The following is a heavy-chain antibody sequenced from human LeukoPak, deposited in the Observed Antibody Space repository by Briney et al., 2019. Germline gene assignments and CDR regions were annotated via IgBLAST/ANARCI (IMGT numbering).Heavy chain of an antibody. Sequence: GGSLRLSCAASGFSFSNYWMTWVRQAPGKGLEWVAHINQDGSEEHYMDSVKARFTISRDNAKNSLSLQMNSLSAEDTAVYYCVRDGGVSGYDLLDYWGQGTLVTVSS. CDR3: VRDGGVSGYDLLDY. CDR2: INQDGSEE. V-gene: IGHV3-7*01. D-gene: IGHD5-12*01. J-gene: IGHJ4*02. CDR1: GFSFSNYW.